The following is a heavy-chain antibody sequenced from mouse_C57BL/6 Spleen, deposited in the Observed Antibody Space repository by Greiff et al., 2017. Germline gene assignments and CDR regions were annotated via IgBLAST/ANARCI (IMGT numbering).Heavy chain of an antibody. D-gene: IGHD2-3*01. CDR2: ISSGGSYT. CDR1: GFTFSSYG. V-gene: IGHV5-6*01. J-gene: IGHJ2*01. CDR3: ARQDDGYLYYFDY. Sequence: EVQLQQSGGDLVKPGGSLKLSCAASGFTFSSYGMSWVRQTPDKRLEWVATISSGGSYTYYPDSVKGRFTISRDNAKNTLYLQMSSLKSEDTAMYYCARQDDGYLYYFDYWGQGTTLTVSS.